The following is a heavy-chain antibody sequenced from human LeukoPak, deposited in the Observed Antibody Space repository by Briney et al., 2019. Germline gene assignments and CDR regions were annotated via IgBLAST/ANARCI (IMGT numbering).Heavy chain of an antibody. D-gene: IGHD3-10*01. CDR1: GGSISSSNW. Sequence: SGTLSLTCAVSGGSISSSNWWSWVRQPPGKGLEWIGEIYHSGSTNYNPSLKSRVTISVDKSKNQFSLKLSSVTAADTAVYYCASLYGPGSYYNKGYYYYGMDVWGQGTTVTVSS. CDR2: IYHSGST. J-gene: IGHJ6*02. CDR3: ASLYGPGSYYNKGYYYYGMDV. V-gene: IGHV4-4*02.